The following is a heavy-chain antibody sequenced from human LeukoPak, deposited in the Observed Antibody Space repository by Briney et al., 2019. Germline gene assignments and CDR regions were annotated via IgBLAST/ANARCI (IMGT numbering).Heavy chain of an antibody. CDR2: IYYSGST. J-gene: IGHJ3*02. V-gene: IGHV4-59*08. CDR1: GGSISSYY. D-gene: IGHD6-19*01. CDR3: ARGTDSSGAFDI. Sequence: SETLSLTCTVSGGSISSYYWSWIRQPPGKGPEWIGYIYYSGSTNYNPSLKSRVTISVDTSKNQFSLKLSSVTAADTAVYYCARGTDSSGAFDIWGQGTMVTVSS.